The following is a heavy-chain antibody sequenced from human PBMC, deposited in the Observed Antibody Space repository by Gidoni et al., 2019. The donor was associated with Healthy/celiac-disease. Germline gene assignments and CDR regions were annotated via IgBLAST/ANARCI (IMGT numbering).Heavy chain of an antibody. V-gene: IGHV3-23*01. CDR2: ISGSGGST. Sequence: EVQLLESGGGLVQPGGSLRRSCAASGFNFSSYAMSWVRQAPGKGLEWVSAISGSGGSTYYADSVKGRFTISRDNSKNTLYLQMNSLRAEDTAVYYCAKVSRVTMIVVRWGGMDVWGQGTTVTVSS. CDR3: AKVSRVTMIVVRWGGMDV. D-gene: IGHD3-22*01. J-gene: IGHJ6*02. CDR1: GFNFSSYA.